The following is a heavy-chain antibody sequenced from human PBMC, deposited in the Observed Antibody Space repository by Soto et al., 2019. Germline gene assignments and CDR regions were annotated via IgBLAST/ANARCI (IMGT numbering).Heavy chain of an antibody. V-gene: IGHV3-30*18. CDR2: ISYDGVRK. Sequence: EQLVESGGRVVQPGRSLRLSCADSGSTFSGDGMHWVRQAPGKGLEWVAEISYDGVRKYYADSVKGRFTISRDNSKNTLYLQMNNLRTEDTALYYCAKGGGTGYDYYHYMDVWGKGTTVTVSS. J-gene: IGHJ6*03. CDR3: AKGGGTGYDYYHYMDV. D-gene: IGHD2-8*02. CDR1: GSTFSGDG.